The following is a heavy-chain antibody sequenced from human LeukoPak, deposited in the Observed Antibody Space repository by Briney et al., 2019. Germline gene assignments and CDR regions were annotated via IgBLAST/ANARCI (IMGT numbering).Heavy chain of an antibody. CDR2: INPSGGST. V-gene: IGHV1-46*01. CDR3: ARGKLEGHYGDYVPYYFDY. J-gene: IGHJ4*02. CDR1: GYTFTSHY. Sequence: ASVKVSCKASGYTFTSHYMHWVRQAPGQGLEWMGIINPSGGSTSYAQKFQGRVTMTRGTSTSTVYMELSSLRSEDTAAYYCARGKLEGHYGDYVPYYFDYWGQGTLVTVSS. D-gene: IGHD4-17*01.